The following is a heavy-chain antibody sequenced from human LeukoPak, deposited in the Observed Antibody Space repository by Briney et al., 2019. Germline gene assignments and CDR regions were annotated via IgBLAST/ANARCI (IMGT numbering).Heavy chain of an antibody. D-gene: IGHD4-17*01. CDR3: ARDTWTTVTHIFDY. Sequence: GGSLRLSCAASGFTFSRYAMNWVRQAPGKGLEWVSCISSSRPSTIYYGDSVKGRFTISRDNAKKSLYLQMNSLRVEGTAVYYCARDTWTTVTHIFDYWGQGTLVTVSS. CDR1: GFTFSRYA. J-gene: IGHJ4*02. CDR2: ISSSRPSTI. V-gene: IGHV3-48*04.